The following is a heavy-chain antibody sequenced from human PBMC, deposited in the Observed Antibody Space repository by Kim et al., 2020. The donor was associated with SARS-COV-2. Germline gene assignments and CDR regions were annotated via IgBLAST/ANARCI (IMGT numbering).Heavy chain of an antibody. V-gene: IGHV1-2*02. CDR3: ARVIGEDIVIQEYVHFRMDG. Sequence: ASVKVSCKASGYHFPGYYIHWVRQAPGQGLEWMGWINPHSGATHYAQKFQGRVTMTRDTSSSTAYVELSRLTSDDTAVYYCARVIGEDIVIQEYVHFRMDGWGQGTTVTVS. CDR1: GYHFPGYY. D-gene: IGHD2-15*01. J-gene: IGHJ6*02. CDR2: INPHSGAT.